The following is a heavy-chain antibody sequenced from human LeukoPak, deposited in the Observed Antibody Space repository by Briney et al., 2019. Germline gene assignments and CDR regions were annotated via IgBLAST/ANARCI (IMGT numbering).Heavy chain of an antibody. V-gene: IGHV4-30-2*01. CDR1: GGSISSGGYS. CDR3: ANTEVVAATAYFQH. J-gene: IGHJ1*01. Sequence: SETLSLTCAVSGGSISSGGYSWSWIRQPPGKGLEWIGYIYHSGSTYYNPSLKSRVTISVDRSKNQFSLKLSSVTAADTAVYYCANTEVVAATAYFQHWGQGTLVTVSS. D-gene: IGHD2-15*01. CDR2: IYHSGST.